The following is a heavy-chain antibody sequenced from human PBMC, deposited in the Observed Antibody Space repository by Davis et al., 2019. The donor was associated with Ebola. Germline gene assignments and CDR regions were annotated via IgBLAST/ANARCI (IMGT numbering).Heavy chain of an antibody. Sequence: PGGSLRLSCAASGISFSNYGMFWVRQAPGKVMEWVAVISPDGSDKNYADSGKGRFTISRDNSKNTLDLQMNSLRPEDTAVYYCASLLDYYGSGSYYSSFDYWGQGTLVTVSS. CDR1: GISFSNYG. J-gene: IGHJ4*02. CDR3: ASLLDYYGSGSYYSSFDY. CDR2: ISPDGSDK. V-gene: IGHV3-30*03. D-gene: IGHD3-10*01.